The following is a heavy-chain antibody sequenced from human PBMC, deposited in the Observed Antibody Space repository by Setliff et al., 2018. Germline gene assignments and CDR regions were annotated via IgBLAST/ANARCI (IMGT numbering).Heavy chain of an antibody. Sequence: EASVKVSCKAFGYMFKRYGINWMRQAPGQGFEWMGWISPYNDNTKSAQKFQDRITMTTDTTTSTSYMGLRSLRSDDTAVYYCARLVRFCTRTACQRVAGAESWGQGTLVTVSS. J-gene: IGHJ5*01. CDR1: GYMFKRYG. V-gene: IGHV1-18*04. CDR3: ARLVRFCTRTACQRVAGAES. CDR2: ISPYNDNT. D-gene: IGHD2-8*01.